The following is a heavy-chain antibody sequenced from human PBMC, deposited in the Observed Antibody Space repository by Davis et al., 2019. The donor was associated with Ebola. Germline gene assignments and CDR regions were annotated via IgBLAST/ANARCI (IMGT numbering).Heavy chain of an antibody. CDR1: GCTFSSYA. D-gene: IGHD3-22*01. CDR3: ARAYYDSSGYDTNWFDP. V-gene: IGHV1-69*13. CDR2: IIPIFGTA. Sequence: SVKVSCKASGCTFSSYAISWVRQAPGQGLEWMGGIIPIFGTANYAQKFQGRVTITADESTSTAYMELSSLRSEDTAVYYCARAYYDSSGYDTNWFDPWGQGTLVTVSS. J-gene: IGHJ5*02.